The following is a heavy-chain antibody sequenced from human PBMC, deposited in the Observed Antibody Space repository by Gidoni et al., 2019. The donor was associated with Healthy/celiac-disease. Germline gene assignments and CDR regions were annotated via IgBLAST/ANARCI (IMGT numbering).Heavy chain of an antibody. CDR3: ARDQSGWESYYYGMDV. V-gene: IGHV1-69*09. Sequence: QVQLVQSGAEVKKPGSSVQVSCKASGGTFSIYAISWVQQATGQGLEWMGRIIPIRGIANYEQKFQGRVTSTADKSTSTAYMELSSLRSEDTAVYYCARDQSGWESYYYGMDVWGQGTTVTVSS. D-gene: IGHD6-19*01. J-gene: IGHJ6*02. CDR2: IIPIRGIA. CDR1: GGTFSIYA.